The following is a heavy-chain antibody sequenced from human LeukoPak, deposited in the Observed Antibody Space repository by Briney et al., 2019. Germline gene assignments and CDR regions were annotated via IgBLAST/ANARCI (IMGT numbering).Heavy chain of an antibody. CDR1: GFXFRTYE. CDR2: ISSGGNTE. D-gene: IGHD2-8*01. CDR3: ARDTVNGPFVISLDY. Sequence: GGSLRLSCAASGFXFRTYEMNWVRQAPGKGLEWVSHISSGGNTEYYVDSVRGRFSMSRDNAKNLLFLQMNSLRAEDTAVYYCARDTVNGPFVISLDYWGQGAMVTVSS. J-gene: IGHJ4*02. V-gene: IGHV3-48*03.